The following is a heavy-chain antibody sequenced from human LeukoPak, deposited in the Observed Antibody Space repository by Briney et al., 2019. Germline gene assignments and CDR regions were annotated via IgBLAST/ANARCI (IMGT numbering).Heavy chain of an antibody. Sequence: SVKVSCKASGGTFSSYAISWVRQAPGQGLEWMGRIIPIFGIANYAQKFQGRVTITADKSTSTAYMELSSLRSEDTAVYYCARAAVPAAKNDVFDTWGQGTMVTVSS. D-gene: IGHD2-2*01. CDR3: ARAAVPAAKNDVFDT. CDR2: IIPIFGIA. CDR1: GGTFSSYA. J-gene: IGHJ3*02. V-gene: IGHV1-69*04.